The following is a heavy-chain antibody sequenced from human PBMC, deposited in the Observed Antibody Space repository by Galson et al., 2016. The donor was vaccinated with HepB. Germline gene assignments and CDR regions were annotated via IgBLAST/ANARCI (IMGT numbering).Heavy chain of an antibody. J-gene: IGHJ5*02. CDR3: ARRGPRHGRAPRHGDYDYFDP. Sequence: SLRLSCAASGFTFSSSAMHWVRQAPGKGLEWVAVISKDGRNKYYADSVGGRFTVSRDNSDNTLFLQMNTLRAEDTAVYYCARRGPRHGRAPRHGDYDYFDPWGQGTLVTIPP. D-gene: IGHD4-17*01. CDR2: ISKDGRNK. CDR1: GFTFSSSA. V-gene: IGHV3-30*04.